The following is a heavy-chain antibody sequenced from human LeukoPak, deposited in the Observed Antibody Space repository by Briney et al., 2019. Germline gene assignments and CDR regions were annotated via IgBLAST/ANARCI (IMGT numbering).Heavy chain of an antibody. J-gene: IGHJ6*03. CDR2: INLRGST. V-gene: IGHV4-34*01. Sequence: SETLSLTCAVYGGSFNDYYWNWIHQPPGKGLEWIGEINLRGSTTYNPSLKSRVTISLDESKNQFSLKLSSVTAADTAVYYCARVKIKGGVTIFKEYHYMDVWGKGTTVTVSS. CDR1: GGSFNDYY. D-gene: IGHD3-3*01. CDR3: ARVKIKGGVTIFKEYHYMDV.